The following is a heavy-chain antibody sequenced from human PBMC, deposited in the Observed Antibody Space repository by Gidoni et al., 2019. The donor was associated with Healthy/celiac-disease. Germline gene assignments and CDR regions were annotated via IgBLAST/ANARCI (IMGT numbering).Heavy chain of an antibody. J-gene: IGHJ4*02. D-gene: IGHD1-26*01. CDR2: ISSSGSTI. V-gene: IGHV3-48*03. Sequence: EVQLVESGGGLVQPGGSLRLSCAASGFTFSSYEMNWVRQAPGKGLEWVSYISSSGSTIYYADSVKGRFTISRDNAKNSLYLQRNSLRAEDTAVYYCARGPAWELLDYWGQGTLVTVSS. CDR1: GFTFSSYE. CDR3: ARGPAWELLDY.